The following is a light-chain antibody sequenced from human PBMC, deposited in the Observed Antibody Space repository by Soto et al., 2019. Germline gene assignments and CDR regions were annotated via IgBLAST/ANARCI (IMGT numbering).Light chain of an antibody. CDR1: QSISSW. CDR3: QQYNSFTWT. V-gene: IGKV1-5*01. CDR2: DAY. J-gene: IGKJ1*01. Sequence: DIQMTQSPSTLSASVGDRVTITCRASQSISSWLAWYQQKPGKAPKLLIYDAYSLESGVQSRFSGSGSGTEFTLTIRSLQPDDFATYYCQQYNSFTWTFGQGTKVDNK.